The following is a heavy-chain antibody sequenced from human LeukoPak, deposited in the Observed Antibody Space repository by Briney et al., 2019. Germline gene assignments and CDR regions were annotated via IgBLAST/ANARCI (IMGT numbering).Heavy chain of an antibody. CDR3: AREGYSSSWYIY. J-gene: IGHJ4*02. V-gene: IGHV4-34*01. D-gene: IGHD6-13*01. Sequence: PSETLSLTCAVHGGSFSGYYWSWIRQPPGKGLEWIGEINHSGSTNYNPSLKSRVTISVDTSKNQFSLKLSSVTAADTAVYYCAREGYSSSWYIYWGQGTLVTVSS. CDR1: GGSFSGYY. CDR2: INHSGST.